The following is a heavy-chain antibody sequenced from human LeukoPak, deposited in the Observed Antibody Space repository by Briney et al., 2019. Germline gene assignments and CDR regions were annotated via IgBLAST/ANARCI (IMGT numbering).Heavy chain of an antibody. CDR1: GFTFSDYY. J-gene: IGHJ4*02. D-gene: IGHD6-19*01. Sequence: GGSLRLYCAASGFTFSDYYMSWIRQAPGKGLEWVSYISNSGSTVDYADSVKGRFTISRDNGKNSLYLQMNSLRAEDTAVYYCATWTGLAPGWGQGTLVTVSS. CDR3: ATWTGLAPG. CDR2: ISNSGSTV. V-gene: IGHV3-11*01.